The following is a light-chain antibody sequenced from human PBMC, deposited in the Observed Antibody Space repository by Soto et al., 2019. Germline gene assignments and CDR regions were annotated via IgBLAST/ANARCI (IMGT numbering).Light chain of an antibody. V-gene: IGLV2-11*01. J-gene: IGLJ1*01. Sequence: QSVLTQPRSVSGSPGQSVTISCTGTSSDVGGYNYVSWYQQHPGKAPKLMIYDDSKRPSGVPDRFSGSKSGNTASLTISGLQAEDEADYYCCSYAGSYTYGFGTGTKVTVL. CDR1: SSDVGGYNY. CDR2: DDS. CDR3: CSYAGSYTYG.